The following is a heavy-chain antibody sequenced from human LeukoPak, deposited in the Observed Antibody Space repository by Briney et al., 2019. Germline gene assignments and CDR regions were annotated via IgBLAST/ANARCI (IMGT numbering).Heavy chain of an antibody. V-gene: IGHV1-18*04. CDR2: ISAYNGNT. CDR1: GYTFTSYG. D-gene: IGHD4-17*01. CDR3: ARDDYGDPRGGPNDY. J-gene: IGHJ4*02. Sequence: ASVKVSCKASGYTFTSYGISWVRQAPGQGLEWMGWISAYNGNTNYAQKLQGRVTMTTDTSTSTACMELRSLRSDDTAVCYCARDDYGDPRGGPNDYWGQGTLVTVSS.